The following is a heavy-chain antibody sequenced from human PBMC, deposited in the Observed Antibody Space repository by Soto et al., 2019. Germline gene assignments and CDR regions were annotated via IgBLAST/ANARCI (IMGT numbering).Heavy chain of an antibody. Sequence: GGSLRLSCAASGFRFSNYAMSWVRQAPGKGLEWVSGISGSGGSTYYADSVKGRFTISRDNSKNTLYLQMNSLRAEDTAVYYCASNPTGYDILTGYYGFPYYYGMDVWGQGTTVTVSS. CDR3: ASNPTGYDILTGYYGFPYYYGMDV. V-gene: IGHV3-23*01. J-gene: IGHJ6*02. CDR2: ISGSGGST. D-gene: IGHD3-9*01. CDR1: GFRFSNYA.